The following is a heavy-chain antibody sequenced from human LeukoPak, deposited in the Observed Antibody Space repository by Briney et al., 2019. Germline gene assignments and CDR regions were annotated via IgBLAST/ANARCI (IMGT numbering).Heavy chain of an antibody. V-gene: IGHV3-23*01. CDR3: AKRMGGLRYGFHALTTGGYFDF. CDR1: GITLSNYG. D-gene: IGHD3-9*01. Sequence: GGSLRLSCAVSGITLSNYGMSWVRQAPGKGLEWVSVVGGNGGYTYYADSVKGRFTISRDNAKNTLYLQMTSLRAADTAVYYCAKRMGGLRYGFHALTTGGYFDFWGQGTLVTVSS. CDR2: VGGNGGYT. J-gene: IGHJ4*02.